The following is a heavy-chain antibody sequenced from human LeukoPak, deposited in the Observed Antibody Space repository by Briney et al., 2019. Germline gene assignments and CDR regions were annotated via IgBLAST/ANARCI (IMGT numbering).Heavy chain of an antibody. D-gene: IGHD6-13*01. CDR2: MNPNSGNT. V-gene: IGHV1-8*01. CDR3: ARGGVAAAGRYYFDY. Sequence: GASVKVSCKASGYTFTTYDVNWVRQATGQGLEWMGWMNPNSGNTGYAQKFQGGVTMTRNISISTAYMELSSLRSEDTAVYFCARGGVAAAGRYYFDYWGREPWSPSPQ. J-gene: IGHJ4*02. CDR1: GYTFTTYD.